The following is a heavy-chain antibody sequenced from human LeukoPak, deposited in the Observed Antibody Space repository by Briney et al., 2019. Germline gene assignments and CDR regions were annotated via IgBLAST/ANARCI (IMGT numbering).Heavy chain of an antibody. J-gene: IGHJ4*02. CDR1: GFTFSSYW. Sequence: PGGSLRLSXAASGFTFSSYWMHWVRQAPGKGLVWLSRINSDGSSTSYADSVKGRFTISRDNAKNTLYLQMNSLRAEDTAVYYCARAGYSSGWYFYYFDYWGQGTLVTVSS. CDR3: ARAGYSSGWYFYYFDY. CDR2: INSDGSST. D-gene: IGHD6-19*01. V-gene: IGHV3-74*01.